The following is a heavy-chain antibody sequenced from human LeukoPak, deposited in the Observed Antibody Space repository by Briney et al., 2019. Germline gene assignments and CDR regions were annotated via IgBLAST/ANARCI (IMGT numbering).Heavy chain of an antibody. CDR2: IKSKIDGGTT. CDR1: GFTFSSAW. V-gene: IGHV3-15*01. D-gene: IGHD3-10*01. Sequence: PGGSLRLSCAASASGFTFSSAWMSWVRQAPGKGLEWVGRIKSKIDGGTTDYAAPVIGRFTIPRDDSKNTLHLQMDSLRTEDTGVYYCATPPHAVRGVSWGQGTLVTVSS. CDR3: ATPPHAVRGVS. J-gene: IGHJ5*02.